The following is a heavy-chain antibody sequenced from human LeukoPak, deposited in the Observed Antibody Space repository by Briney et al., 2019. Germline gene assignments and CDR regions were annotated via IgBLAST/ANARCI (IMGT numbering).Heavy chain of an antibody. CDR2: IYYSGST. CDR3: ARAGYCSSTSCSAYYYYYMDV. D-gene: IGHD2-2*01. CDR1: GGSISSYY. J-gene: IGHJ6*03. V-gene: IGHV4-59*01. Sequence: SETLSLTCTVSGGSISSYYWSWIRQPPGKGLEWIGYIYYSGSTNYNPSLKSRVTISVDTSKNQFSLKLSSVTAADTAVYYCARAGYCSSTSCSAYYYYYMDVWGKGTTVTVSS.